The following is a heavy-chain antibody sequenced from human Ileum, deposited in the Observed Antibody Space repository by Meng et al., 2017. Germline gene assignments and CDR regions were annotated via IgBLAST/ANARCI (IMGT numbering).Heavy chain of an antibody. J-gene: IGHJ4*02. CDR3: TGRWWFED. CDR1: GVTLSGHW. CDR2: INGEGGSI. Sequence: GESLKISCEGSGVTLSGHWMHWVRQASGKGLVWVSHINGEGGSIDYADSVRGRFTISRDNAKNTVYLQMNSLRAEDTAVYYCTGRWWFEDWGQGTVVTVSS. V-gene: IGHV3-74*01. D-gene: IGHD2-15*01.